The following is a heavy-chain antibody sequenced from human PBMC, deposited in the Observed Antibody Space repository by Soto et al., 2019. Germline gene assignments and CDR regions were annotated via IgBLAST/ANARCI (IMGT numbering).Heavy chain of an antibody. CDR1: GFTFSTYA. J-gene: IGHJ4*02. CDR3: ARGYSRSARRMVDH. Sequence: QVQLVESGGGVVQSGRSLRLSCAASGFTFSTYAMQWVRQAPGKGLEWVAVIWYDGSNKYYGDSVKGRFTISRDNSKNTLYSQINSLRPEEKAKYYRARGYSRSARRMVDHLGQGTLVTVSS. V-gene: IGHV3-33*01. CDR2: IWYDGSNK. D-gene: IGHD6-6*01.